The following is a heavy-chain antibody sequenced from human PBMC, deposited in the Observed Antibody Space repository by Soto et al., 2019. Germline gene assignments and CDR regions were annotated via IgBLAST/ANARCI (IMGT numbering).Heavy chain of an antibody. CDR3: ARALPFGDIWDDYYTPYAMDV. D-gene: IGHD3-3*01. V-gene: IGHV4-4*07. Sequence: PSETLSLTCTVSGYSISSYSWNWIRQPAGKALGWIGRISTSGSTIFNPSLKSRVTMSVDTSQNQFSLKLSSVTAADTAVYYCARALPFGDIWDDYYTPYAMDVWGQGTTVTVSS. J-gene: IGHJ6*02. CDR2: ISTSGST. CDR1: GYSISSYS.